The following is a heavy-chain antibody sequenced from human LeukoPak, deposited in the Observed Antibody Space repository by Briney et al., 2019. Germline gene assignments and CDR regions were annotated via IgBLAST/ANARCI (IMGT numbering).Heavy chain of an antibody. D-gene: IGHD2-21*01. V-gene: IGHV3-7*01. CDR3: ARDCFAENNY. J-gene: IGHJ4*02. CDR2: IKQDGSEK. Sequence: GGSLRLSCAASGFTFSSYWMTWVRQAPGKGLEWVANIKQDGSEKYYVDSVQGRFTISRDNAKNSLYLQMNSLRTEDTAVYYCARDCFAENNYWGQGNLVTVSS. CDR1: GFTFSSYW.